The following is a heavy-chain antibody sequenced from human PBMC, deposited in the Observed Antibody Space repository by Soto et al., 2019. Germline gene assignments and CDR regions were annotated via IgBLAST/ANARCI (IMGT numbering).Heavy chain of an antibody. CDR1: GFTFDDYA. Sequence: PVGSLRLSCAASGFTFDDYAMHWVRQAPGKGLEWVSGISWNSGSIGYADSVKGRFTISRDNAKNSLYLQMNSLRAEDTALYYCAKDMGCGGDCYSNYYYYGMDVWGQGTTVTVSS. CDR2: ISWNSGSI. V-gene: IGHV3-9*01. CDR3: AKDMGCGGDCYSNYYYYGMDV. D-gene: IGHD2-21*02. J-gene: IGHJ6*02.